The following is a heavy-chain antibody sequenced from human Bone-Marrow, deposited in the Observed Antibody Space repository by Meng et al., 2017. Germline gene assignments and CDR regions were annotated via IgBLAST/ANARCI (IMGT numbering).Heavy chain of an antibody. Sequence: GESLKISCAASGFTFSSYWMSWVRQAPGKGLVWVSRINSDGSSTSYADSVKGRFTISRDNAKNTPYLQMNSLRAEDTAVYYCARDLFTMVRGVIIYNWFDPWGQGTLVTVSS. CDR3: ARDLFTMVRGVIIYNWFDP. V-gene: IGHV3-74*01. CDR1: GFTFSSYW. D-gene: IGHD3-10*01. CDR2: INSDGSST. J-gene: IGHJ5*02.